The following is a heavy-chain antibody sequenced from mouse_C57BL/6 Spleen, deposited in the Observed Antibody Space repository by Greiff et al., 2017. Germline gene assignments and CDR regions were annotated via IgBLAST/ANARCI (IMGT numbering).Heavy chain of an antibody. Sequence: QVQLQQSGPELVKPGASVKISCKASGYAFSSSWMNWVKQRPGKGLEWIGRIYPGDGDTNYNGKFKGKATLTADKSSSPAYMQLSSLTSEDSAVYCCARPVTTVVRYFDVWGTGTTVTVSS. CDR3: ARPVTTVVRYFDV. D-gene: IGHD1-1*01. V-gene: IGHV1-82*01. J-gene: IGHJ1*03. CDR2: IYPGDGDT. CDR1: GYAFSSSW.